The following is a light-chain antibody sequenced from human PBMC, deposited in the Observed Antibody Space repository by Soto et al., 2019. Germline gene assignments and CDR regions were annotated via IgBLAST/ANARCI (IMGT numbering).Light chain of an antibody. CDR2: DAS. CDR3: QQYDSFPIT. Sequence: IHMTQSTSTLSASVGDRVTITCRASQSISSYLNWYQQKPGKAPKLLIYDASNLETGVPSRFSGSGYGTDFNVTISSLQTEDMATYYCQQYDSFPITFGQGTRLEI. V-gene: IGKV1-33*01. CDR1: QSISSY. J-gene: IGKJ5*01.